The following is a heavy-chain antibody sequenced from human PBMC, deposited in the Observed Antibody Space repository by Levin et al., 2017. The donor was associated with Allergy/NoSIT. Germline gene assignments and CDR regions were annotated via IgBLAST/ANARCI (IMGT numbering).Heavy chain of an antibody. CDR1: GFIFSSNY. V-gene: IGHV3-21*01. CDR3: ARSYYDFWSGYQSSVGFYGMDV. CDR2: ISSTGTFI. D-gene: IGHD3-3*01. J-gene: IGHJ6*02. Sequence: GGSRRLSCVGSGFIFSSNYMNWVRQAPGKGLEWVASISSTGTFIFYADSLKGRLTISRDNAKKSFYLQMNSLRAEDTAVYYCARSYYDFWSGYQSSVGFYGMDVWGQGTTVTVSS.